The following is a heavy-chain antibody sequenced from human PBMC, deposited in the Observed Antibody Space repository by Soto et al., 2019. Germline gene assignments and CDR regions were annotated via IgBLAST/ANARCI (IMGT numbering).Heavy chain of an antibody. CDR3: ARELGQPFWSGYRPGGMDV. D-gene: IGHD3-3*01. V-gene: IGHV1-18*04. CDR1: GYTFTSYG. CDR2: ISAYNGNT. Sequence: ASVKVSCKASGYTFTSYGISWVRQAPGQGLEWMGWISAYNGNTNYAQKLQGRVTMTTDTSTSTAYMELRSLRSDDTAVYYCARELGQPFWSGYRPGGMDVWGQGTTVTVSS. J-gene: IGHJ6*02.